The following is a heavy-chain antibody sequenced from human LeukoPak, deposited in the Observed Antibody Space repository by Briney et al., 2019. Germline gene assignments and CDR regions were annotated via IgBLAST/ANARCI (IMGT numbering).Heavy chain of an antibody. CDR3: AREPPGYYYGMDV. V-gene: IGHV3-23*01. CDR1: GFTLSSYA. CDR2: ISGNAGST. D-gene: IGHD7-27*01. Sequence: GGSLRLSCAASGFTLSSYAMSWVRQAPGKGLEWVSLISGNAGSTYYADSVKGRFTISRENAKNSLYLQMNSLRAGDTAVYYCAREPPGYYYGMDVWGQGTTVTVSS. J-gene: IGHJ6*02.